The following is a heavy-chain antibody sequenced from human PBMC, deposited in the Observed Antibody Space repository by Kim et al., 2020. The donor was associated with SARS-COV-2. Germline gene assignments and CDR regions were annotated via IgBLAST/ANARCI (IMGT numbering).Heavy chain of an antibody. CDR2: T. Sequence: TSSSPSLTSRVTVSVATSKNQFSRKLSSVTAADTAVYYCARLGVTTNLDYWGQGTLVTVSS. V-gene: IGHV4-4*09. D-gene: IGHD4-17*01. CDR3: ARLGVTTNLDY. J-gene: IGHJ4*02.